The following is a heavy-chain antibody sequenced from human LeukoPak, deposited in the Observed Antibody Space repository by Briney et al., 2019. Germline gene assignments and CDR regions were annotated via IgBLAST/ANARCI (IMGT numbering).Heavy chain of an antibody. CDR2: IYYTGHT. CDR3: ARTKGGGVLSPLFDY. Sequence: PSATLSLTCTVSGGSISSSTYYWGWIRQPPGKGLEWIGSIYYTGHTYYNPSLKSRVAISVDTSKNQFSLKLSSVTAADTAVYYCARTKGGGVLSPLFDYWGQGTLVTVSS. D-gene: IGHD3-16*01. CDR1: GGSISSSTYY. V-gene: IGHV4-39*07. J-gene: IGHJ4*02.